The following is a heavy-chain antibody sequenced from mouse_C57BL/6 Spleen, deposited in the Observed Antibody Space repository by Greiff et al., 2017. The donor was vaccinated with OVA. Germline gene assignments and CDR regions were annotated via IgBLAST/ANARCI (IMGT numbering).Heavy chain of an antibody. Sequence: ESGPGLVKPSQSLSLTCSVTGYSITSGYYWNWIRQFPGNKLEWMGYISYDGSNNYNPSLKNRISITRDTSKNQFFLKLNSVTTEDTATYYCARDDYDRTFAYWGQGTLVTVSA. J-gene: IGHJ3*01. CDR2: ISYDGSN. CDR1: GYSITSGYY. CDR3: ARDDYDRTFAY. D-gene: IGHD2-4*01. V-gene: IGHV3-6*01.